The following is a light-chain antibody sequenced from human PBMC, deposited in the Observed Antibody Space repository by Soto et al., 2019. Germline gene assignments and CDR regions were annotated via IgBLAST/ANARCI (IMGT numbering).Light chain of an antibody. CDR2: EVS. Sequence: QSAWAQPAYVSGSSGRSVTMSCTGTSSDVGGYKSVSWYQQHPGKAPKLMIYEVSNRPSGVSNRFSGSKYGNTASLTISGLQADDEADYYCRSYTSSSTLYVFGTGTKVTVL. CDR3: RSYTSSSTLYV. CDR1: SSDVGGYKS. V-gene: IGLV2-14*01. J-gene: IGLJ1*01.